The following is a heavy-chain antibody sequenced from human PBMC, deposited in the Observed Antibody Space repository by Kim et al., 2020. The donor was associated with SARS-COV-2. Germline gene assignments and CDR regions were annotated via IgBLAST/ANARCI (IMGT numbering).Heavy chain of an antibody. Sequence: SETLSLTCAVYGGSFSGYYWSWIRQPPGKGLEWIGEINHSGSTNYNPSLKSRVTISVDTSKNQFSLKLSSVTAADTAVYYCGAIPAALLDDAFDIWGQGTMVTVSS. CDR2: INHSGST. D-gene: IGHD2-2*01. CDR1: GGSFSGYY. V-gene: IGHV4-34*01. CDR3: GAIPAALLDDAFDI. J-gene: IGHJ3*02.